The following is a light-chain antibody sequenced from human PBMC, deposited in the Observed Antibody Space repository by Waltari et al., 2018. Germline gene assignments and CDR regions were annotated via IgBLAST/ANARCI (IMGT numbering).Light chain of an antibody. CDR3: CSFAGSSPHVV. CDR1: SSDVGTYNL. V-gene: IGLV2-23*01. J-gene: IGLJ2*01. CDR2: EST. Sequence: QSALTQPASVSGSPGQSITISCTGTSSDVGTYNLVSWYQHHPGKAPKLMIYESTKLPSGVSNRFSGSKSGNTASLTISGLQAEDEADYYCCSFAGSSPHVVLGGGTKLTVL.